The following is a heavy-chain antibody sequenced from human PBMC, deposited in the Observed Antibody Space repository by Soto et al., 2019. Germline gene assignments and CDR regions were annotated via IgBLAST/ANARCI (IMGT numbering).Heavy chain of an antibody. CDR2: ISSNGDST. Sequence: LRLSCSASGFTFSMFSMHWVRQAPGKGLEYVSGISSNGDSTYYADSVKGRFTISRDNSKNTLHLQMSSLRAVDTAVYYCVHPRSTVQIPPTWGQGTLVTVSS. CDR3: VHPRSTVQIPPT. J-gene: IGHJ5*02. V-gene: IGHV3-64D*06. D-gene: IGHD4-17*01. CDR1: GFTFSMFS.